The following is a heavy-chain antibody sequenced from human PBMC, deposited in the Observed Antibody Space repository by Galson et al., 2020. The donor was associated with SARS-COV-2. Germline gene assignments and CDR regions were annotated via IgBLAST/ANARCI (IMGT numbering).Heavy chain of an antibody. J-gene: IGHJ4*02. V-gene: IGHV4-39*01. CDR1: GGSISSSSYY. CDR3: ARLISGMIVG. Sequence: SETLSLTCTVSGGSISSSSYYWGWIRQPPGKGLEWIGSIYYSGSTYYNPSLKSRVTISVDTSKNQFSLKLSSVTAADTAVYYCARLISGMIVGWGQGTLVTVSS. D-gene: IGHD3-22*01. CDR2: IYYSGST.